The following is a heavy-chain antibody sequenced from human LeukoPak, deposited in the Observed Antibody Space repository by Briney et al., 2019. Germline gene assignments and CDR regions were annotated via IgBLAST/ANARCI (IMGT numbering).Heavy chain of an antibody. CDR3: ARIASDSAVIPGYFDF. J-gene: IGHJ4*02. D-gene: IGHD4-11*01. CDR1: GGSISSYY. Sequence: SETLSLTCTVSGGSISSYYWSWIRQPPGKGLEWIGYIYYSGSTNYNPSLKSRVTISVDTSKNQFSLRLNSVTAADTAIYYCARIASDSAVIPGYFDFWGQGTLVTVSA. CDR2: IYYSGST. V-gene: IGHV4-59*08.